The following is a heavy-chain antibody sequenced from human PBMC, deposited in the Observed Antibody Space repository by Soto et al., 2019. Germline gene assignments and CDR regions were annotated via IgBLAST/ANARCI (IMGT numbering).Heavy chain of an antibody. D-gene: IGHD5-12*01. CDR3: SGYSGYESLDY. CDR2: IKSKTDGGTT. CDR1: GFTFSNAW. Sequence: VQLVESGGGLVKPGGSLRLSCAASGFTFSNAWMSWVRQAPGKGLEWVGRIKSKTDGGTTDYAAPVKGRFTISRDDSKNTLYLQMNSLKTEDTAVYYCSGYSGYESLDYWGQGTLVTVSS. V-gene: IGHV3-15*01. J-gene: IGHJ4*02.